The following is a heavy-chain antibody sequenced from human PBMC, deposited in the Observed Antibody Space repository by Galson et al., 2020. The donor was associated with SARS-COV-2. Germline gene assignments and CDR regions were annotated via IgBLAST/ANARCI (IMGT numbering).Heavy chain of an antibody. CDR1: GFTFSDYY. CDR3: AREFVVAGRHYYYGMDV. Sequence: GGSLRLSCTASGFTFSDYYISWIRQAPGKGLEWVSYISSSGSYTNYAHSVKGRFTISRDNAKNSLYLQMNSLRAEDTAVYYCAREFVVAGRHYYYGMDVWGQGTTVTVSS. J-gene: IGHJ6*02. CDR2: ISSSGSYT. D-gene: IGHD6-19*01. V-gene: IGHV3-11*06.